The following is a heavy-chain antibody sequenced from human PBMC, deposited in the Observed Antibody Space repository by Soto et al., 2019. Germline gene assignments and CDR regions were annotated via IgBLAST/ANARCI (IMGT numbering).Heavy chain of an antibody. CDR2: IIPIFGTA. V-gene: IGHV1-69*06. J-gene: IGHJ4*02. CDR1: GGTFSSYA. CDR3: ARLAREGPRPYFDY. D-gene: IGHD3-3*02. Sequence: GASVKVSCKASGGTFSSYAISWVRQAPGQGLEWMGGIIPIFGTANYAQKFQGRVTITADKSTSTAYMELSSLRSEDTAVYYCARLAREGPRPYFDYWGQGTLVTVSS.